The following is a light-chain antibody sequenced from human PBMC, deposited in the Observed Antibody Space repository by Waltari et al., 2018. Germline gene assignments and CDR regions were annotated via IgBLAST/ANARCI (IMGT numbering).Light chain of an antibody. J-gene: IGKJ1*01. CDR3: QQYVVIPWT. CDR2: WAS. Sequence: DIVMTQSPDSLAVSLGERAIINCKSSQSFLYSSNNKNYLAWCQQKPGQPPKLLIYWASTRELGVPDRFSGSGSGTDFTLTINSLQAEDVAVYYCQQYVVIPWTFGQGTKVEVK. CDR1: QSFLYSSNNKNY. V-gene: IGKV4-1*01.